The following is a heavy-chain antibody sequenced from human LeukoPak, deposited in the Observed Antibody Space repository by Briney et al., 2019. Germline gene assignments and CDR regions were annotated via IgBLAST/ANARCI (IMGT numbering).Heavy chain of an antibody. V-gene: IGHV4-34*01. CDR2: INHSGST. D-gene: IGHD3-10*01. CDR1: GGSFSGYY. Sequence: PSETLSLTCAVYGGSFSGYYWSWIRQPPGKGLEWIGEINHSGSTNYNPSLKSRVTISVDTSKNQFSLKLSSVTAADTAVYYCARSRRGLPSLGYYGSGSPTGGFDYWGQGTLVTVSS. J-gene: IGHJ4*02. CDR3: ARSRRGLPSLGYYGSGSPTGGFDY.